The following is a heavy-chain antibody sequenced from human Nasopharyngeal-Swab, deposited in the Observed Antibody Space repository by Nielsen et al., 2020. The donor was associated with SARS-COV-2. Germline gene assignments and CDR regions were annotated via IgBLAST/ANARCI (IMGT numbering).Heavy chain of an antibody. CDR1: GVTFSDYY. J-gene: IGHJ4*02. Sequence: GESLTITCADSGVTFSDYYMSWIRQAPGKGLEWVSYISSSGSTIYYADSVKGRFTISRDNAKNSLYLQMNSLRAEDTAVYYCARADGSSFDYWGQGTLVTVSS. CDR2: ISSSGSTI. CDR3: ARADGSSFDY. D-gene: IGHD6-13*01. V-gene: IGHV3-11*04.